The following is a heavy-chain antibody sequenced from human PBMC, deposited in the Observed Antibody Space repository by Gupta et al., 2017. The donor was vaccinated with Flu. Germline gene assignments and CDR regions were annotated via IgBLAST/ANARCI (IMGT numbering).Heavy chain of an antibody. V-gene: IGHV4-59*08. Sequence: QVQLQESGPGLVKPSETLSLTCTVSGGSISSYYWSWIRQPPGKGLEWIGYIYYSGSTNYNPSLKSRVTISVDTSKNQFSLKLSSVTAADTAVYYCARRQQQLRKDWYFDLWGRGTLVTVSS. D-gene: IGHD6-13*01. CDR3: ARRQQQLRKDWYFDL. CDR2: IYYSGST. J-gene: IGHJ2*01. CDR1: GGSISSYY.